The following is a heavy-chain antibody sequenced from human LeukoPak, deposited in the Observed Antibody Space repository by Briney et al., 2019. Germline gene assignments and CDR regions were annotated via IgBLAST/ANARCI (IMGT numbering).Heavy chain of an antibody. J-gene: IGHJ6*03. V-gene: IGHV1-24*01. Sequence: GASVKVSCKVSGYTLTELSMHWVRQAPGKGLEWMGGFDPEDGEKVYAQKFQGRLTMTEDTSTDTAYMELSRLRSDDTAAYYCARVIVHTAMVFGGSDYYMDVWGKGTTVTVSS. CDR3: ARVIVHTAMVFGGSDYYMDV. CDR2: FDPEDGEK. D-gene: IGHD5-18*01. CDR1: GYTLTELS.